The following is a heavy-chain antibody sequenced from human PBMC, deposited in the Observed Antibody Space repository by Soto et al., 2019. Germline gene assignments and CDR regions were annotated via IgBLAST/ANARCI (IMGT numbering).Heavy chain of an antibody. Sequence: QVQLVQSGGGVVQPGRSLRLSCAASGFNFNTYFMHWVRQAPGKGLEWVAMIFPNGRDKEYADSVKGRFTISRDNSKNRIFLPMDSLRPEDTAVNFCAIDDDHGSNWDLAYWGQGALVTVSS. D-gene: IGHD1-26*01. CDR1: GFNFNTYF. CDR2: IFPNGRDK. V-gene: IGHV3-30*13. CDR3: AIDDDHGSNWDLAY. J-gene: IGHJ4*02.